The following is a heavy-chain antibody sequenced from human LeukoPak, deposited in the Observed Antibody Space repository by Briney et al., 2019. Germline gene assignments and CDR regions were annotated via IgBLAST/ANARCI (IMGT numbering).Heavy chain of an antibody. V-gene: IGHV4-4*02. Sequence: SETLSLTCAVSGGSIFSSNWWSWVRQPPGTGLEWIGEVHLNGATNYNPCVEGRVTMSIDKSENHLSLDVISVTPAKTAMYYCASVQAGIAARLWWFATWGQGTLVTVSS. J-gene: IGHJ5*02. CDR3: ASVQAGIAARLWWFAT. CDR2: VHLNGAT. CDR1: GGSIFSSNW. D-gene: IGHD6-6*01.